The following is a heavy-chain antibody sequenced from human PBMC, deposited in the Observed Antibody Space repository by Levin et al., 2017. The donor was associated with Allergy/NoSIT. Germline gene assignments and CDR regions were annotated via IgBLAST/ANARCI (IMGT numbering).Heavy chain of an antibody. J-gene: IGHJ3*02. V-gene: IGHV3-53*01. CDR3: ARGRGFGELYVGAFDI. D-gene: IGHD3-10*01. Sequence: GESLKISCAASGFTVSSNYMSWVRQAPGKGLEWVSVIYSGGSTYYADSVKGRFTISRDNSKNTLYLQMNSLRAEDTAVYYCARGRGFGELYVGAFDIWGQGTMVTVSS. CDR2: IYSGGST. CDR1: GFTVSSNY.